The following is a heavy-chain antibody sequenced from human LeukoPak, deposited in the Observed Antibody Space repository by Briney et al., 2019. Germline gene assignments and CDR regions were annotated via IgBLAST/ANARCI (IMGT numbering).Heavy chain of an antibody. CDR2: IYGGGNI. CDR1: GFTVSSNY. D-gene: IGHD2-15*01. V-gene: IGHV3-53*01. J-gene: IGHJ4*02. Sequence: GGSLRLSCAASGFTVSSNYMNWVRQAPGKGLEWVSVIYGGGNIYYADSVKGRFTISRDNSKNTLYLQMNSLRAEDTAVYYCAKDRYCSGGSCSGDFDYWGQGTLVTVSS. CDR3: AKDRYCSGGSCSGDFDY.